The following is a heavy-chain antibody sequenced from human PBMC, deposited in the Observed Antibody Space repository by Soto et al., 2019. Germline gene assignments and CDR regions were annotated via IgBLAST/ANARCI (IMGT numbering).Heavy chain of an antibody. CDR3: ARGVGQWLVEGFDY. V-gene: IGHV4-61*01. Sequence: QVQLQESGPGLVKPSETLSLTCTVSGGSVSSGSYYWSWIRQPPGKGLEWIGYIYYSGSTNYNPPLTSRVTISVDKSKNQFSLKLSSVTAADTAVYYCARGVGQWLVEGFDYWGQGTLVTVSS. CDR2: IYYSGST. CDR1: GGSVSSGSYY. D-gene: IGHD6-19*01. J-gene: IGHJ4*02.